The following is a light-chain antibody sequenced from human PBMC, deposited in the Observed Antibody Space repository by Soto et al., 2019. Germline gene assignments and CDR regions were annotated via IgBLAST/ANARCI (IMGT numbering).Light chain of an antibody. J-gene: IGLJ1*01. CDR2: EDT. V-gene: IGLV2-23*01. Sequence: QSVLTQPASVSGSAGQSITISCTGTSSDVGNYNLVSWYLHHPGKAPKLLIYEDTKRPSGVSNRFSGSRSGNTASLTVSGLQAEDETDYYCCSYGGSSTYVFGTGTKLTVL. CDR1: SSDVGNYNL. CDR3: CSYGGSSTYV.